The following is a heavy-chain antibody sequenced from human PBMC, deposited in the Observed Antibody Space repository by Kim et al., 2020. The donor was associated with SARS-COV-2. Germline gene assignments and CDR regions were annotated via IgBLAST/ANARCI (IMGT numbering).Heavy chain of an antibody. CDR3: ARQAPYGDYYNYAFDI. CDR1: GYSFTSYW. D-gene: IGHD4-17*01. J-gene: IGHJ3*02. CDR2: IYPGDSDT. V-gene: IGHV5-51*01. Sequence: GESLKISCKGSGYSFTSYWIDWVRQMPGKGLEWMGIIYPGDSDTRYSPSFQGQVTISTDKSISTAYLQWSSLKASDTAMYYCARQAPYGDYYNYAFDIWGQGTMVTVSS.